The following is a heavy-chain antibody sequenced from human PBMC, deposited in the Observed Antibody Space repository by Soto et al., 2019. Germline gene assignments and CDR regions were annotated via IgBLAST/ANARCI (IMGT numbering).Heavy chain of an antibody. CDR2: ISYDGSNK. J-gene: IGHJ1*01. CDR1: GFTFSSYG. D-gene: IGHD3-10*01. Sequence: GGSLRLSCAASGFTFSSYGMHWVRQAPGKGLEWVAVISYDGSNKYYADSVKGRFIISRDNSKDTLYLQINSLRAEDTAVYYCATDRNYYGSGSIQHWGLGTLVTVSS. CDR3: ATDRNYYGSGSIQH. V-gene: IGHV3-30*03.